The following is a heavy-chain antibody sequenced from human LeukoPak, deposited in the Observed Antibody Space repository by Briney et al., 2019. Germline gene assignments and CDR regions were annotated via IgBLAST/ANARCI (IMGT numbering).Heavy chain of an antibody. CDR1: GFTFSSYG. CDR2: IWYDGSNK. V-gene: IGHV3-33*01. CDR3: ARDKSNPGPVVVITSRAADAFDI. J-gene: IGHJ3*02. Sequence: GGSLRLSCAASGFTFSSYGMHWVRQAPGKGLEWVAVIWYDGSNKYYADSVKGRFTISRDNSKNTLYLQMNSLRAEDTAAYYCARDKSNPGPVVVITSRAADAFDIWGQGTMVTVSS. D-gene: IGHD3-22*01.